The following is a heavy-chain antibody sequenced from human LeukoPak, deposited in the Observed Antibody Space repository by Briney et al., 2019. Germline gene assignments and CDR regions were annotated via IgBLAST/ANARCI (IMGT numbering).Heavy chain of an antibody. J-gene: IGHJ5*02. CDR2: INPNSGGT. Sequence: ASVKVSCKASGYTFTGYYMHWVRQAPGQGLEWMGWINPNSGGTNYAQKFQGRVTMTRDTSISTAYMELSRLRSDDTAVYYCARDGATVTTVFWFDPWGQGTLVTVSS. D-gene: IGHD4-17*01. V-gene: IGHV1-2*02. CDR3: ARDGATVTTVFWFDP. CDR1: GYTFTGYY.